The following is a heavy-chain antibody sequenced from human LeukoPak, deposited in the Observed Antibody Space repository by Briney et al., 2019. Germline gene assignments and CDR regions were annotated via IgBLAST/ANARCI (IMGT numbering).Heavy chain of an antibody. V-gene: IGHV1-69*06. CDR2: ITPVFGTV. D-gene: IGHD6-13*01. CDR1: GYTFTTYG. CDR3: ARGGSSTWPPRPFDY. J-gene: IGHJ4*02. Sequence: SVKVSCKASGYTFTTYGISWVRQAPGQGLEWMGGITPVFGTVNYAQKFQGRVTITADKSTTTAYMELSSLRSEDTAVYYCARGGSSTWPPRPFDYWGQGTLVTVSS.